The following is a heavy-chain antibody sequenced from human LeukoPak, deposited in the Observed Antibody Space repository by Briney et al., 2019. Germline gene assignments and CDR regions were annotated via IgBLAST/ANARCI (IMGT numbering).Heavy chain of an antibody. CDR1: GYTFISNG. CDR2: IGAYNGNT. J-gene: IGHJ4*02. CDR3: ARRSYGSGSYHFDY. V-gene: IGHV1-18*01. Sequence: ASVKVSCKASGYTFISNGISWVRQAPGQGLEWMGWIGAYNGNTNYAQKLQGRVTMTTDTSTSTAYMELRSLRSDDTAVYYCARRSYGSGSYHFDYWGQGTLVTVSS. D-gene: IGHD3-10*01.